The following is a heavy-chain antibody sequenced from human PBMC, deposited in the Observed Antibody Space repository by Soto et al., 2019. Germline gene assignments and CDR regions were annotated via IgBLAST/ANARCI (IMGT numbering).Heavy chain of an antibody. CDR1: GFTFSSYA. V-gene: IGHV3-30-3*01. Sequence: GGSLRLSCAASGFTFSSYAMHWVRQAPGKGLEWVAVISYDGSNKYYADSVKGRFTISRDNSKNTLYLQMNSLRAEDTAVYYCARGRDGYNFAFDIWGQGTMVTVSS. CDR2: ISYDGSNK. D-gene: IGHD5-12*01. CDR3: ARGRDGYNFAFDI. J-gene: IGHJ3*02.